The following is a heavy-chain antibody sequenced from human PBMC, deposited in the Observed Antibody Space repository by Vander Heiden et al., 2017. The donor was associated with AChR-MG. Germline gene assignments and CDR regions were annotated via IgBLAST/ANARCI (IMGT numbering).Heavy chain of an antibody. Sequence: QAQLVQSGAEVKKPGASVKVSCKASGYTFTAYYVHWVRQAPGQGLEWMGWINPNSGDTNYAQKFQGTVTMTRDTSISTAYMELSSLRSDDTAVYYCARSMAVTGTRGFFDYWGQGTLVTVSS. CDR2: INPNSGDT. CDR1: GYTFTAYY. J-gene: IGHJ4*02. D-gene: IGHD1-1*01. CDR3: ARSMAVTGTRGFFDY. V-gene: IGHV1-2*02.